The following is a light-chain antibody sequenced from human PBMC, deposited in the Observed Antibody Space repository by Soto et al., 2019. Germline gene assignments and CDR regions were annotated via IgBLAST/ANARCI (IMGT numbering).Light chain of an antibody. J-gene: IGKJ3*01. CDR1: QSVSRSS. Sequence: EIVVTPSPGTLSLSPGERATLSCRASQSVSRSSLAWYQQKPGQAPRLLIYGASSRATGIPDRFSGSGSGTDFTLTISKLEPEDSAVYYCQQYDGSPPFTFGPGTKVDIK. CDR3: QQYDGSPPFT. CDR2: GAS. V-gene: IGKV3-20*01.